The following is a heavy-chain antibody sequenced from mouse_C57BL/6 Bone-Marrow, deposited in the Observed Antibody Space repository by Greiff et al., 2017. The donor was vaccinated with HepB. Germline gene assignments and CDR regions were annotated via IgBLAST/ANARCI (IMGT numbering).Heavy chain of an antibody. CDR3: ARERALPDPAWFAY. CDR1: GYTFTSYW. J-gene: IGHJ3*01. V-gene: IGHV1-52*01. Sequence: QVQLQQPGAELVRPGSSVKLSCKASGYTFTSYWMHWVKQRPIQGLEWIGNIDPSDSETHYNQKFKDKATLTVDKSSSTAYMQLSSLTSEDSAVYYCARERALPDPAWFAYWGQGTLVTVSA. D-gene: IGHD3-3*01. CDR2: IDPSDSET.